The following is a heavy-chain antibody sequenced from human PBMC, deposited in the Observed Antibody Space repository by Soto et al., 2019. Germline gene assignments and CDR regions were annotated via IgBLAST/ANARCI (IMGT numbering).Heavy chain of an antibody. CDR2: IYPGDSDT. D-gene: IGHD6-13*01. CDR1: GYSFTSYW. Sequence: PGESLKISCKGSGYSFTSYWIGWVRQMPGKGLEWMGIIYPGDSDTRYSPSFQGQVTISADKSISTAYLQWSSLKASDTAMYYCALITAAGTRLNWFDPWGQGTLVTVSS. CDR3: ALITAAGTRLNWFDP. J-gene: IGHJ5*02. V-gene: IGHV5-51*01.